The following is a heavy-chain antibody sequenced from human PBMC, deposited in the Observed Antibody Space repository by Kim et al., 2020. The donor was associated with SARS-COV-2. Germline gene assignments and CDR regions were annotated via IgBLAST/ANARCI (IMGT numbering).Heavy chain of an antibody. V-gene: IGHV3-7*01. Sequence: GGSLRLSCTTSGFIFSSYWMNWVRQAPGKGLEWVANIKQDGSEKYYVDSVKGRFTISRDNAKNSLYLQMDSLRAEDTAVYYCVRDPEELKIFRHFDYWG. CDR2: IKQDGSEK. D-gene: IGHD1-7*01. CDR3: VRDPEELKIFRHFDY. J-gene: IGHJ4*01. CDR1: GFIFSSYW.